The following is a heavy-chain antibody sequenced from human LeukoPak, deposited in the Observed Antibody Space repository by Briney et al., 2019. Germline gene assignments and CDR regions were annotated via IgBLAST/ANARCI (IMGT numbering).Heavy chain of an antibody. V-gene: IGHV4-61*01. CDR3: ARGQAALWFGEL. CDR2: ISYSGST. CDR1: GGSFSSGSEY. D-gene: IGHD3-10*01. Sequence: PSETLSLTCTVSGGSFSSGSEYWSWLRQPQGKGLEWIGHISYSGSTNYNPSLKSRVPISLDTSKNQLSLKLSSVTTADTAVYYRARGQAALWFGELWGQGTLVTVSS. J-gene: IGHJ4*02.